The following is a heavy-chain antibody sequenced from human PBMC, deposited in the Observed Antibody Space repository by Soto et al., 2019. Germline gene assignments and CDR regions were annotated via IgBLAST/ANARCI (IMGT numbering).Heavy chain of an antibody. CDR1: GFSLSNNG. D-gene: IGHD3-22*01. Sequence: GGSLRLSCAASGFSLSNNGMHWVRQAPGKGLEWVAVISYDGNNKYYADSVKGRFTISRDNSKNAVYLEMNNLRAEDTAMYYCAKGGSGNYLTYYYHYGMDVWGQGTTVTV. CDR3: AKGGSGNYLTYYYHYGMDV. J-gene: IGHJ6*02. V-gene: IGHV3-30*18. CDR2: ISYDGNNK.